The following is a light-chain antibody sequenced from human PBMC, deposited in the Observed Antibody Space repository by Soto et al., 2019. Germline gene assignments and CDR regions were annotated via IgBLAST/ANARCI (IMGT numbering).Light chain of an antibody. CDR2: KAS. Sequence: DIQMTQSPSTLSASVGDRVTITCRASQSISSWLAWYQQKPGTAPKLLIYKASTLQSGVPSRFSGSGSGTEFTLTISSLQPDVFATYYCQQYSDNWTFGQGTKVDIK. J-gene: IGKJ1*01. V-gene: IGKV1-5*03. CDR3: QQYSDNWT. CDR1: QSISSW.